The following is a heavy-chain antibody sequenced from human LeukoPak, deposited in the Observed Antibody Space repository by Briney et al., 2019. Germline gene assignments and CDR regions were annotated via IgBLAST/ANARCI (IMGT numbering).Heavy chain of an antibody. Sequence: SVKVSCKASGYTFTSYGISWVRQAPGQGLEWMGGIIPIFGTANYAQKFQGRVTITADESTSTAYMELSSLRSEDTAVYYCARDIPTQWLHPPYNWFDPWGQGTLVTVSS. D-gene: IGHD5-24*01. CDR3: ARDIPTQWLHPPYNWFDP. CDR1: GYTFTSYG. V-gene: IGHV1-69*13. CDR2: IIPIFGTA. J-gene: IGHJ5*02.